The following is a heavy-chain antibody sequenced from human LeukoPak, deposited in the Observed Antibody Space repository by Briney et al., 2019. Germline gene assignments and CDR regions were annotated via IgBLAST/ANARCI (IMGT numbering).Heavy chain of an antibody. CDR1: GYTFTSYY. V-gene: IGHV1-46*01. D-gene: IGHD3-22*01. CDR2: INPSGGST. CDR3: AREKPTYYYDSSGYYYGGYFDY. J-gene: IGHJ4*02. Sequence: ASVKVSCKASGYTFTSYYMHWVRQAPGQGLEWMGIINPSGGSTSYAQKFQGRVTMTRDTSTGTVYMELSSLRSEDTAVYYCAREKPTYYYDSSGYYYGGYFDYWGQGTLVTVSS.